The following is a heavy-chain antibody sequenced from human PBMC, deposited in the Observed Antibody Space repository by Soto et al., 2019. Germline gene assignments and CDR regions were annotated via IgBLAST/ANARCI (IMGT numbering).Heavy chain of an antibody. CDR3: AKDISSRSLTIFGVVIIPGGMDV. Sequence: SGGSLRLSCAASGFTFDDYTMHWVRQAPGKGLEWVSLISWDGGSTYYADSVKGRFTISRDNSKNSLYLQMNSLRTEDTALYYCAKDISSRSLTIFGVVIIPGGMDVWGQGTTVTVSS. V-gene: IGHV3-43*01. CDR2: ISWDGGST. D-gene: IGHD3-3*01. J-gene: IGHJ6*02. CDR1: GFTFDDYT.